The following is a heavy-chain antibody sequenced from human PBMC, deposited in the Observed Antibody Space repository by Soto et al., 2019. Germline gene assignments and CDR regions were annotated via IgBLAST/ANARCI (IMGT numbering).Heavy chain of an antibody. V-gene: IGHV3-74*01. D-gene: IGHD2-21*02. Sequence: EVQLVESGGGLVQPGGSLRLSCAASGFIFSGYRLHWVRQVPGKGLVWVSRINSDGTTTTYADSVKGRFSISRDNAKNTLYLPMNSLRAEDTAVYYCAREGNSGDFVSWGQGTLVTVSS. CDR2: INSDGTTT. CDR1: GFIFSGYR. J-gene: IGHJ5*01. CDR3: AREGNSGDFVS.